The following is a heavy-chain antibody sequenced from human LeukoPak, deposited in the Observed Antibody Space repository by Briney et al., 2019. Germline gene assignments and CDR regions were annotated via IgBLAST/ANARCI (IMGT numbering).Heavy chain of an antibody. V-gene: IGHV5-51*01. CDR1: GYNFTNYW. CDR3: ARPNYFDRSGYYAY. CDR2: IYPDDSDT. D-gene: IGHD3-22*01. Sequence: GESLKISCKASGYNFTNYWIGWVRQMPGKGLEWVGIIYPDDSDTRYSPSFQGLVTISADKSISTAYLQWSRLKASDTALYYCARPNYFDRSGYYAYWGQGTLVTVSS. J-gene: IGHJ4*02.